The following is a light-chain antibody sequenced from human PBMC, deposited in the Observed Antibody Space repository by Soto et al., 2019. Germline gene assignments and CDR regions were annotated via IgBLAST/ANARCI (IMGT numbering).Light chain of an antibody. Sequence: EIVLTQSPATLSLSPGERATLSCRASQSVSNYLAWYQQKPGQAPRILIYDASNRATGIPARFSGSGSGTDFTLTISSLEPEDFAVYYCQQRSNWPPTWTFGQGTKVEIK. J-gene: IGKJ1*01. CDR3: QQRSNWPPTWT. V-gene: IGKV3-11*01. CDR2: DAS. CDR1: QSVSNY.